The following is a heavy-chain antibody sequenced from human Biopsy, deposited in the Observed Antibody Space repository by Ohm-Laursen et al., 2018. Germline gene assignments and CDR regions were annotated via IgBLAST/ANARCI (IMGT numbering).Heavy chain of an antibody. Sequence: SLRLSCSASGFTFSTYWMHWVRQAPGKGLVWVSRINRDESSTSYADFVKGRFTISRDNAKNTLYLQMNSLRAEDTAVYYCATTRSFDNWGQGTLVTVSS. D-gene: IGHD4-11*01. V-gene: IGHV3-74*01. CDR2: INRDESST. CDR3: ATTRSFDN. CDR1: GFTFSTYW. J-gene: IGHJ4*02.